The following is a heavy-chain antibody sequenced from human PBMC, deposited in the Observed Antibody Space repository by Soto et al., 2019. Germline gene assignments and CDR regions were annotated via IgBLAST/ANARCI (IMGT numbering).Heavy chain of an antibody. CDR2: TRHDGSNT. CDR3: AGDGVGITTFFGYFDY. D-gene: IGHD1-26*01. V-gene: IGHV3-33*01. J-gene: IGHJ4*02. CDR1: GFNFRGYG. Sequence: QVQLVQSGGGVVQPGRSLRLSCEASGFNFRGYGMHWVRQAPGKGLEWVAITRHDGSNTYYADSVRGRFTISRDNSKNTLYLQMNSLRVEDTAVYYCAGDGVGITTFFGYFDYWGQGTLITVSS.